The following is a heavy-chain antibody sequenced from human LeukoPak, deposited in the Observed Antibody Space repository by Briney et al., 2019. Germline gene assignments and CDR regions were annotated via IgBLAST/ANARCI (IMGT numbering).Heavy chain of an antibody. V-gene: IGHV4-34*01. J-gene: IGHJ6*02. CDR2: INHSGST. Sequence: SETLSLTCAVYGGSFSGYYWSWIRQPPGKGLEWIGEINHSGSTNYNPSLKSRVTISVDTSKNQFSLKLSSVTAADTAVYYCARVVIVVTDVWGQGTTVTVSS. D-gene: IGHD3-22*01. CDR3: ARVVIVVTDV. CDR1: GGSFSGYY.